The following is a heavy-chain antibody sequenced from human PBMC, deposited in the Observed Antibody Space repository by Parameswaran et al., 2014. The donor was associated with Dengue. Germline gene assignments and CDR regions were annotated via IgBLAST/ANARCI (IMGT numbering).Heavy chain of an antibody. CDR2: IDPNSGGT. V-gene: IGHV1-2*02. CDR3: ARGWLQLVYFQD. J-gene: IGHJ1*01. Sequence: WVRQAPGQGLEWMGWIDPNSGGTKYAQKFQDRVTMTRDTSISTVYMELSRLKSDDTAVFYCARGWLQLVYFQDWGQGTLVTVSS. D-gene: IGHD5-24*01.